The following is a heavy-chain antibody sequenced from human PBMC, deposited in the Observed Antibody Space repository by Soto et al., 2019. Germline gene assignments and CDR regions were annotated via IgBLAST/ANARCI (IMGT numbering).Heavy chain of an antibody. Sequence: QVQLVQSGAEVKMPGSSVKVSCTASGGTFTSYTFSWVRQVPGQGLEWMGRIIPILRMADFAQKFQGGVTINADEATSTVYMKLSSLSSEDTAVYYCATSYGSGSAHFDYWGQGTLVTVS. J-gene: IGHJ4*02. CDR3: ATSYGSGSAHFDY. V-gene: IGHV1-69*02. D-gene: IGHD3-10*01. CDR2: IIPILRMA. CDR1: GGTFTSYT.